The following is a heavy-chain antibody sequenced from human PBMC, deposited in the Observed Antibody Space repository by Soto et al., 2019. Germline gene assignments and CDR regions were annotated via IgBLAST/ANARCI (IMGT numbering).Heavy chain of an antibody. CDR3: ARSQSNDYGDYDWFDP. CDR1: GGSISSYY. V-gene: IGHV4-59*08. D-gene: IGHD4-17*01. CDR2: IYYSGST. Sequence: QVQLQESGPGLVKPSETLSLTCTVSGGSISSYYWSWIRQPPGKGLEWIGYIYYSGSTNYNPSLTSRVTIAVDTSKNQFSLKLSAVTAADTAVYYCARSQSNDYGDYDWFDPWGQGTLVTVSA. J-gene: IGHJ5*02.